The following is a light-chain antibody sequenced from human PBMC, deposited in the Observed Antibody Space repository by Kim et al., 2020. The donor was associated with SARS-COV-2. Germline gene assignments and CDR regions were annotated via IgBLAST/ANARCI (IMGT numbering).Light chain of an antibody. CDR2: DNN. CDR3: GTWDTSLSAGV. V-gene: IGLV1-51*01. J-gene: IGLJ3*02. CDR1: SSNIGSND. Sequence: QSVLTQPPSVSAAPGQKVTISCSGSSSNIGSNDLSWYQQVPGTAPKLLIYDNNKRPSGIPDRFSGSKSGTSATLGITGLQTGDEADYYCGTWDTSLSAGVFGGGTQLTVL.